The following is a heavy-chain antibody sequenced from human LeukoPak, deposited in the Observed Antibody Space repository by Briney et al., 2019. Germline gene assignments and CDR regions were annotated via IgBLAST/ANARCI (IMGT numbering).Heavy chain of an antibody. CDR1: GFTFSSYG. J-gene: IGHJ5*02. CDR2: IRYDGSNK. Sequence: GGSLRLSCAASGFTFSSYGMHWVRQAPGEGLEWVAFIRYDGSNKYYADSVKGRFTISRDNSKNTLYLQMNSLRAEDTAVYYCAKDGLYGTGYNWFDPWGQGTLVTVSS. V-gene: IGHV3-30*02. D-gene: IGHD2-8*01. CDR3: AKDGLYGTGYNWFDP.